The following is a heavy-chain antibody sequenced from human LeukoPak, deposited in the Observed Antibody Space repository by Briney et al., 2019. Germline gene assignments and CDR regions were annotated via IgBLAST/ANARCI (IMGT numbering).Heavy chain of an antibody. J-gene: IGHJ4*02. Sequence: PGGSLRLSCAASGFDFSNNGMHWVRQAPGKGLEWVAFIRYDAANQYYADSVKGRFTISRDNSKNTLYLQMDSLRSEDTAIYHCAKDTAVSDSYFDYWGQGTLVTASS. V-gene: IGHV3-30*02. CDR2: IRYDAANQ. CDR3: AKDTAVSDSYFDY. CDR1: GFDFSNNG. D-gene: IGHD6-19*01.